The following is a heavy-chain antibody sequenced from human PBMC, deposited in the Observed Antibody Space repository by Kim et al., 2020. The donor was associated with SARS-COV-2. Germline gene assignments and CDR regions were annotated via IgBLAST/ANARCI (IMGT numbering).Heavy chain of an antibody. CDR2: SSP. V-gene: IGHV3-74*01. CDR3: ARVGAGFDY. D-gene: IGHD3-16*01. Sequence: SSPTYADSVKGRFTISRDNAKNTLYLQMNSLRAKDTAVYYCARVGAGFDYWGQGTLVTVSS. J-gene: IGHJ4*02.